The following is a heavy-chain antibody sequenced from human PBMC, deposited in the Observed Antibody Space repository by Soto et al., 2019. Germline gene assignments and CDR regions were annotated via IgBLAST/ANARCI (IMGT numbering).Heavy chain of an antibody. D-gene: IGHD4-17*01. Sequence: QLQLQESGPGMVKPSETLSLTCTVSGGSISSSSYYWGWIRQPPGKGLEWIGSINYSGSTNSNPSLKSRVTISVDTSKNQFSLKLSSVTAADTAVYYCARVYGAFDDWGQGTLVTVSS. CDR2: INYSGST. J-gene: IGHJ4*02. CDR3: ARVYGAFDD. CDR1: GGSISSSSYY. V-gene: IGHV4-39*01.